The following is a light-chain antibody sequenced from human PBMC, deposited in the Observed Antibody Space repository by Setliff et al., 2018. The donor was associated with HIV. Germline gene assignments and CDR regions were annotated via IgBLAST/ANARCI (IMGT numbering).Light chain of an antibody. J-gene: IGLJ3*02. V-gene: IGLV2-14*01. CDR2: EVS. Sequence: LAQPASVSGSPGQSITISCTGTSSDVGGYNYVCWYQQHPGKAPKLMIYEVSNRPSGVSNRFSGSKSGNTASLTISGLQAEDEADYYCTSYTSSSTLVFGGGTKVTVL. CDR3: TSYTSSSTLV. CDR1: SSDVGGYNY.